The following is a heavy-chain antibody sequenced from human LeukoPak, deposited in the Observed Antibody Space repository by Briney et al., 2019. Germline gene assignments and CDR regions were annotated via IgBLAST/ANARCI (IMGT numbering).Heavy chain of an antibody. CDR3: AKDYIAAAGTMWWPYFDY. J-gene: IGHJ4*02. CDR1: GFTFSSYA. Sequence: PGGSLRLSCAASGFTFSSYAMSWVRQAPGKGLEWVSAISGSGGSTYYADSVKGRFTISRDNSKNTLYLQMNSLRAEDTAVYYCAKDYIAAAGTMWWPYFDYWGQGTLVTVSS. V-gene: IGHV3-23*01. D-gene: IGHD6-13*01. CDR2: ISGSGGST.